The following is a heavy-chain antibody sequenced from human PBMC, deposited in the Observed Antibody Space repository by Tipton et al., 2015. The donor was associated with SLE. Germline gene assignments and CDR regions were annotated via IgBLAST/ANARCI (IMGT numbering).Heavy chain of an antibody. Sequence: SLRLSCAASGFTFSSYWMSSVRQAPGKGLEWVANIKQDGSEKYYVDSVKGRFTISRDNAKNSLYLQMNSLRAEDTAVYYCARGLRGWLAFDYWGQGTLVTVSS. CDR2: IKQDGSEK. V-gene: IGHV3-7*03. J-gene: IGHJ4*02. CDR3: ARGLRGWLAFDY. D-gene: IGHD3-22*01. CDR1: GFTFSSYW.